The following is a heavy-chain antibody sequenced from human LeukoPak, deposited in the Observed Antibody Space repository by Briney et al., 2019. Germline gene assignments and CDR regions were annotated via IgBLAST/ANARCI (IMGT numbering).Heavy chain of an antibody. Sequence: PGGSLRLSCAASGFTFSSYWMSWVRQAPGKGLEWVANIKQDGSDKYHVDSVKGRFTISRDNAKNSLYLQMNSLRAEDTAVYYCARVVPKWGYSYGWAFDIWGQGTLVTVSS. V-gene: IGHV3-7*01. CDR3: ARVVPKWGYSYGWAFDI. J-gene: IGHJ4*02. CDR2: IKQDGSDK. D-gene: IGHD5-18*01. CDR1: GFTFSSYW.